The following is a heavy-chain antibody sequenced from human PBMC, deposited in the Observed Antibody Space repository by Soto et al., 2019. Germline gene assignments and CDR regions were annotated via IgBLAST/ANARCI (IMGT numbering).Heavy chain of an antibody. CDR3: ARTRVKDGLHAFDI. J-gene: IGHJ3*02. V-gene: IGHV3-66*01. CDR1: GLTIGSNY. Sequence: GVSIRLSCRASGLTIGSNYVRWVLKAPGKGLEWVSILYPGGTTYYADSVKGRFTISRVNSQNTVSLLLNSLRAEDTAVYYCARTRVKDGLHAFDIWAQATMVTLSS. D-gene: IGHD4-17*01. CDR2: LYPGGTT.